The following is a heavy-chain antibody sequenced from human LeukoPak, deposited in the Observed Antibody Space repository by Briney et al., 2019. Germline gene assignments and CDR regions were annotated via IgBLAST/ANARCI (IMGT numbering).Heavy chain of an antibody. J-gene: IGHJ4*02. CDR2: VSPDELNSK. V-gene: IGHV3-30*04. D-gene: IGHD6-19*01. CDR3: ARGTYSSGRCDVFDV. Sequence: GGSLRLSCIAPGFSLPHYPAMHWVRQAPGKGLEWVSAVSPDELNSKYYIDSVKGRFTISRDISKNALYLEMNSLRPEDTAVYYCARGTYSSGRCDVFDVWGQGTLVTVSS. CDR1: GFSLPHYPA.